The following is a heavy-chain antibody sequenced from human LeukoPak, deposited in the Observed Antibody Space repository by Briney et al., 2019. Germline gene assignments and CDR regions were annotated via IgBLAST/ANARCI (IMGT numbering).Heavy chain of an antibody. CDR3: ARIGNYYFDY. CDR2: IYYSGST. CDR1: GGSVSSDGYF. D-gene: IGHD1-1*01. J-gene: IGHJ4*02. Sequence: PSETLSLTCTVSGGSVSSDGYFWSWIRQPPGKGLEWIGYIYYSGSTNYNPSLKSRVTISVDKSKNQFSLKLTSVTAADTAVYYCARIGNYYFDYWGQGTLVTVSS. V-gene: IGHV4-61*08.